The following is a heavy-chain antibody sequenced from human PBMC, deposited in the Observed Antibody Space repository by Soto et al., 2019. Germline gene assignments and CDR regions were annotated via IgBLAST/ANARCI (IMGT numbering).Heavy chain of an antibody. CDR2: SMPIFGTA. Sequence: QVQLVQSGSEVKKPGSSVKVSCKAFGATFHSYALSWVRQAPGQGLEWMGGSMPIFGTAYYAQKFQGRVTITADTSTTTAYMELSSLTSEDTAVDYGAGDSVPLDCGDSAAWGQGHLVTVS. CDR3: AGDSVPLDCGDSAA. D-gene: IGHD4-17*01. CDR1: GATFHSYA. V-gene: IGHV1-69*14. J-gene: IGHJ5*02.